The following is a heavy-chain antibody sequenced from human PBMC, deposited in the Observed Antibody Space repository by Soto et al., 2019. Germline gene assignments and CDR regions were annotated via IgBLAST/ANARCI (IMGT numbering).Heavy chain of an antibody. CDR3: ARLHCFCPGCVPLDP. Sequence: QLQLQESGPGLVKPSETLSLTCTVSGGSIKDDTYYWGWIRQPPGKGLEWIGSVYYSGTSSYNPFLGSRVPMSVDTSKKQLSLRLRFGTAADTAVYFCARLHCFCPGCVPLDPWGQGTLVIVSS. V-gene: IGHV4-39*01. CDR1: GGSIKDDTYY. D-gene: IGHD3-3*01. J-gene: IGHJ5*02. CDR2: VYYSGTS.